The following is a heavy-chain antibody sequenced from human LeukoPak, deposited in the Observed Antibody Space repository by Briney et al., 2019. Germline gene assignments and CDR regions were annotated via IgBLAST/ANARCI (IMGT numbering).Heavy chain of an antibody. V-gene: IGHV4-34*01. CDR3: ARRLGGSTNFEY. Sequence: SETLSLTCAVYGGSFSGYYWNWIRQSPGKGLEWIGGIDHTGSSSSNPSFKSRVTLSVDTSKNQFSLNLRSVTAADTALYYCARRLGGSTNFEYWGQGTLVTVSS. CDR1: GGSFSGYY. CDR2: IDHTGSS. D-gene: IGHD5-12*01. J-gene: IGHJ4*02.